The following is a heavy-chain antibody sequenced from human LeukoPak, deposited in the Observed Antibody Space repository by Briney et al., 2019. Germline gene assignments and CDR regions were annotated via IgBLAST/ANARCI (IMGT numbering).Heavy chain of an antibody. V-gene: IGHV4-61*02. CDR1: GGSISSGSYY. CDR2: IYTSGST. Sequence: SQTLSLTCTVSGGSISSGSYYWIWIRQPAGKGLEWIGRIYTSGSTYYNPSLKSRVTISVDTSKNQFSLKLSSVTAADTAVYYCARGPSGYHFDYWGQGTLVTVSS. CDR3: ARGPSGYHFDY. D-gene: IGHD3-22*01. J-gene: IGHJ4*02.